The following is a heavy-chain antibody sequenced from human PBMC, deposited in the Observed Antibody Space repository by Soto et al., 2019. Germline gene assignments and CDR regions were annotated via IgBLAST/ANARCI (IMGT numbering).Heavy chain of an antibody. J-gene: IGHJ4*02. CDR2: INRDGSST. Sequence: EVQLVNSGGGLVQPGGSLRLSCAASGFTLSSYWMHWVRQAPGKGLEWVSRINRDGSSTTYADSVKGRFTISRDSAKNTLYLQMNSLRAEDTAVYYCAKGPGTGYCSGGSCYSDYWGQGPLVTVSS. CDR3: AKGPGTGYCSGGSCYSDY. CDR1: GFTLSSYW. D-gene: IGHD2-15*01. V-gene: IGHV3-74*01.